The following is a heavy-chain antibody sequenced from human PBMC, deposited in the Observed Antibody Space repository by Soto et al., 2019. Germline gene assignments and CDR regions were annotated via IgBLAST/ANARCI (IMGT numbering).Heavy chain of an antibody. CDR1: GFNFDDYV. Sequence: EVQLVESGGGLVQPGRSLRLSCAASGFNFDDYVMHWVRRAPGKGLEWVSSISWNGDDIGYADSVKGRFTISIENARNSLFLQMNSLRTEDSGLYSCAKDVTPRWLLHLDSWGQGTLVTVYS. V-gene: IGHV3-9*01. D-gene: IGHD1-26*01. CDR2: ISWNGDDI. CDR3: AKDVTPRWLLHLDS. J-gene: IGHJ4*02.